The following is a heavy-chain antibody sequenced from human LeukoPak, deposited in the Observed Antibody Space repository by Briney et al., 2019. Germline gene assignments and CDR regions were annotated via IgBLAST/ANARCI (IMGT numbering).Heavy chain of an antibody. Sequence: ASVKVSCKASGYTFTSYGISWVRQSPGQGLEWMGWISAYNGNTNYAQKLQGRVTMTTDTSTSTDYMELRSLRSDDTAVYYCARDLGADGEDYWGQGTLVTVSS. CDR1: GYTFTSYG. CDR2: ISAYNGNT. J-gene: IGHJ4*02. V-gene: IGHV1-18*01. CDR3: ARDLGADGEDY. D-gene: IGHD1-26*01.